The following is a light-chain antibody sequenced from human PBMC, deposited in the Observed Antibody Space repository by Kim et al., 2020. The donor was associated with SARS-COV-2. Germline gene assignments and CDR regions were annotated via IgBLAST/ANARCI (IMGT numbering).Light chain of an antibody. CDR1: QSIVSY. CDR3: QQSYSSPWT. J-gene: IGKJ1*01. CDR2: GAS. Sequence: DIQMTQSPSSLSASVGDRVTITCRATQSIVSYLNWYQQKPGKAPKLLIYGASTLQSEVPSRFSGSGSGTDFTLTMSSLQAEDFATYYCQQSYSSPWTFGQGTKVDIK. V-gene: IGKV1-39*01.